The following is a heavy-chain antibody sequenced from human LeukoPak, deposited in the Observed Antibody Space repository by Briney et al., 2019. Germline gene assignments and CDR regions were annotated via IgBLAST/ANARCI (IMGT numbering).Heavy chain of an antibody. V-gene: IGHV4-61*02. D-gene: IGHD6-13*01. CDR2: IYTSGST. CDR1: GDSISSGSYY. CDR3: ARDGQPAGTELNWFDP. Sequence: PSETLSLTCTVSGDSISSGSYYWSWIRQPAGKGLEWIGRIYTSGSTNYNPSLKSRVTISVDTSKNQFSLKLSSVTAADTAVYYCARDGQPAGTELNWFDPWGQGTLVTVSS. J-gene: IGHJ5*02.